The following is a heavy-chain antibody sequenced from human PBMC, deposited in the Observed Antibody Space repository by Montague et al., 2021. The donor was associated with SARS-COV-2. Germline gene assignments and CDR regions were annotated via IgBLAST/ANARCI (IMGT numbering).Heavy chain of an antibody. V-gene: IGHV4-39*01. CDR3: GRRGSSSSWYGGYYYGMDV. D-gene: IGHD6-13*01. CDR1: GGSISSSSYY. Sequence: SETLSLTCTVSGGSISSSSYYWGWIRQPPGKGLEWIGSIYYSGSTYYNPSLKSRVTISVDTSKNQFSLKLSSVTAADTAVYYCGRRGSSSSWYGGYYYGMDVWGQGTTVTASS. CDR2: IYYSGST. J-gene: IGHJ6*02.